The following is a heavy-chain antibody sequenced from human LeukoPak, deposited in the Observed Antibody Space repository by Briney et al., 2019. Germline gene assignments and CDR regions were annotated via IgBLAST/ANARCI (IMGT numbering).Heavy chain of an antibody. CDR2: ISSSGRTI. J-gene: IGHJ4*02. CDR1: GFTFSSYE. Sequence: PGGSLRLSCAASGFTFSSYEMNWVRQAPGKGLEWVSYISSSGRTIHYADSLKGRFTISRDNAKNSLYLQMNSLRAEDTAVYYCATDLPGCSSGGSCYSGNDYWGQGTLVTVSS. D-gene: IGHD2-15*01. V-gene: IGHV3-48*03. CDR3: ATDLPGCSSGGSCYSGNDY.